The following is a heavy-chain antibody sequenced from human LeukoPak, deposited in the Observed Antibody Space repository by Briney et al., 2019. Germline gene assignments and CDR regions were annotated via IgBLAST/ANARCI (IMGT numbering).Heavy chain of an antibody. CDR1: GGSFSGYY. CDR2: INHRGST. J-gene: IGHJ5*02. V-gene: IGHV4-34*01. Sequence: SGTLSLTCAVYGGSFSGYYWSWIRQPPGKGLEWIGEINHRGSTNYNPSLKSRVTISVDTSKNQFSLKLSSVTAADTAVYYCARDRAPFDPWGQGTLVTVSS. CDR3: ARDRAPFDP.